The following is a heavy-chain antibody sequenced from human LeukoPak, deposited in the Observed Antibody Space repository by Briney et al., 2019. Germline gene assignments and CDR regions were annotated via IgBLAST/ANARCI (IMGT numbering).Heavy chain of an antibody. CDR3: AKVRYCSSTTCSNYFDH. CDR1: GLTFSTYA. Sequence: GGSLRLSCAASGLTFSTYAMSWVRQAPGKGLEWVSGISGSGGSTDNADSVKGRFTISRDNSKNTLYLQMNSLRAEDTAVYYCAKVRYCSSTTCSNYFDHWGQGTLVTVSS. D-gene: IGHD2-2*01. CDR2: ISGSGGST. J-gene: IGHJ4*02. V-gene: IGHV3-23*01.